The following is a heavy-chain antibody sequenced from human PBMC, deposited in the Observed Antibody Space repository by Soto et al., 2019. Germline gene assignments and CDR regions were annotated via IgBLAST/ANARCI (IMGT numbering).Heavy chain of an antibody. V-gene: IGHV4-34*01. D-gene: IGHD4-17*01. Sequence: PSETLSLTCAVYGGSFSGYYWGWIRQPPGKGLEWIGEINHSGSTNYNPSLKSRVTISVDTYKNQFSLKLSSVTAADTAVYYCERVSTVTTFDYRRQGTLVTVSS. CDR1: GGSFSGYY. J-gene: IGHJ4*02. CDR2: INHSGST. CDR3: ERVSTVTTFDY.